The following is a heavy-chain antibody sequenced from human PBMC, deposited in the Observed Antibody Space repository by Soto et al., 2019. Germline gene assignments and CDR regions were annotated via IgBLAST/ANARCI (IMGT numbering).Heavy chain of an antibody. D-gene: IGHD2-2*02. CDR3: ARDDIVVVPAAISAGKLKYAGYCYYGMDV. Sequence: EVQLVESGGGLVKPGGSLRLSCAASGFTFSSYSMNWVRQAPGKGLEWVSSISSSSSYIYYADSVKGRFTISRDNAKNSLYLQMNSLRAEDTAVYYCARDDIVVVPAAISAGKLKYAGYCYYGMDVWGQGTTVTVSS. V-gene: IGHV3-21*01. CDR1: GFTFSSYS. J-gene: IGHJ6*02. CDR2: ISSSSSYI.